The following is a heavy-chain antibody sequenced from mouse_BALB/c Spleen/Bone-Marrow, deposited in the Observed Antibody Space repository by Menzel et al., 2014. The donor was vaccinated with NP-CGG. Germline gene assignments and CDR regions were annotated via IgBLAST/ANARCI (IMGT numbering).Heavy chain of an antibody. D-gene: IGHD1-1*01. CDR2: INSNGGST. CDR3: ARDRYYGYAMDY. V-gene: IGHV5-6-3*01. Sequence: EVKLMESGGGLVQPGGSLKLSCAASRFTFSSYGMSWARQTPDKRLELVATINSNGGSTYYPDSVKGRFTISRDNAKNTLYLQMSSLKSEDTAMYYCARDRYYGYAMDYWGQGTSVTVSS. CDR1: RFTFSSYG. J-gene: IGHJ4*01.